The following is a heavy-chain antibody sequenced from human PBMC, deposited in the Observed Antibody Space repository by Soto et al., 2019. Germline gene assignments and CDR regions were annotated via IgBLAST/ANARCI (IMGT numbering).Heavy chain of an antibody. CDR1: GGSVRSGGYY. V-gene: IGHV4-31*03. Sequence: SETLSLTCTVSGGSVRSGGYYWSWIRQHPGKGLEWIGYIYYSGSTYYNPSLKSRVTISVDTSKNQFSLKLSSVTAAETAVYYCERAPKSIYSRRQFYYFDYWGQGTLVTVSS. CDR3: ERAPKSIYSRRQFYYFDY. CDR2: IYYSGST. J-gene: IGHJ4*02. D-gene: IGHD6-13*01.